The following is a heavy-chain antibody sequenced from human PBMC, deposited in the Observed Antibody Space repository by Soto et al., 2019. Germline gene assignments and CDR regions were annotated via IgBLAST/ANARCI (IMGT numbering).Heavy chain of an antibody. CDR3: AHRVLRTVFGLVTTTAIYFDF. D-gene: IGHD3-3*01. Sequence: QITLNESGPTVVRPTETLTLTCRFSGFSLTTSGVGVGWIRQSPGKAPEWLALIYWDDDKRYSASLKSRLNIAKDTSQNQVVLTVSDLDPTDTATYYCAHRVLRTVFGLVTTTAIYFDFWGQGTPVAVSS. CDR2: IYWDDDK. CDR1: GFSLTTSGVG. V-gene: IGHV2-5*02. J-gene: IGHJ4*02.